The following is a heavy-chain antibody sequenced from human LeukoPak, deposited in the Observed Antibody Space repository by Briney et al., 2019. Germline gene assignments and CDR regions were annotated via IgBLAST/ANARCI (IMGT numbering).Heavy chain of an antibody. D-gene: IGHD3-16*02. CDR1: GGSFSGYY. CDR3: ARVGVWGRYRARGGY. CDR2: INHSGST. V-gene: IGHV4-34*01. Sequence: SETMSLTCAVYGGSFSGYYWSWIRKPPGKGLEWIGEINHSGSTNYNPSLKSRVTISVDTSKNQFSLKLSSVTAADTAVYYGARVGVWGRYRARGGYWGQRTLVTVSS. J-gene: IGHJ4*02.